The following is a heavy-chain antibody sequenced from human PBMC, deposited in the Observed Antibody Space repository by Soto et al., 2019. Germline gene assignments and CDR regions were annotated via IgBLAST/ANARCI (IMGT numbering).Heavy chain of an antibody. V-gene: IGHV1-58*02. CDR3: ASQGRGTDYYGMDV. D-gene: IGHD3-10*01. J-gene: IGHJ6*02. CDR2: IVVGSGNT. Sequence: QMQLVQSGPEVKKPGTSVKVSCKASGFTFTSSAMQWVRQARGQRLEWIGWIVVGSGNTNYAQRFQERVTITRDMSTSTAYMELSSLRSEDTAVYYCASQGRGTDYYGMDVWGQGTTVTVSS. CDR1: GFTFTSSA.